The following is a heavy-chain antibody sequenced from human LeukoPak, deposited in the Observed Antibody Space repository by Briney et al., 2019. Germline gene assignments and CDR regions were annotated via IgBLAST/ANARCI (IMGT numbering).Heavy chain of an antibody. Sequence: RASGKFSCKASGGTFSSYVISWVRQAPGQGLEWMGGIIPIFGTANYAQKFQGRVTITTDEPTTTANMERSSLRSEATAVYCCARVSSSGENDYWGQGTLVTVSS. V-gene: IGHV1-69*05. CDR1: GGTFSSYV. CDR2: IIPIFGTA. CDR3: ARVSSSGENDY. D-gene: IGHD6-19*01. J-gene: IGHJ4*02.